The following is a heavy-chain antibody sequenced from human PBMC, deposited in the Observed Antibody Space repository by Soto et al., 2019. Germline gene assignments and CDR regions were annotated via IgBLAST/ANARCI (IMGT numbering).Heavy chain of an antibody. V-gene: IGHV4-59*01. CDR3: AREYTSSWYWFDP. Sequence: SETLSLTCTVSGGSISSYYWSWIRQPPGKGLEWIGYIYYSGNTNYNPSLQSRVTISVDTSKNQFSLKLNSVPAAATAVYYGAREYTSSWYWFDPWGQGTLVTVSS. CDR1: GGSISSYY. CDR2: IYYSGNT. J-gene: IGHJ5*02. D-gene: IGHD6-19*01.